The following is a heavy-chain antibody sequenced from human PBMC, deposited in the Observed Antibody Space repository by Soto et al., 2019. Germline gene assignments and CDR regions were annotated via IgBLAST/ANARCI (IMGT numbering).Heavy chain of an antibody. D-gene: IGHD4-17*01. Sequence: ASVNVSCKASGYTFTSYYIHWVRQAPGQGLEWMGIINPSGGSTSYAQKFQGRVTMTRDTSTSTVYMELSSLRSEDTAVYYCARERGRMTTVTTSWFDPWGQGTLVTVSS. V-gene: IGHV1-46*01. CDR2: INPSGGST. J-gene: IGHJ5*02. CDR1: GYTFTSYY. CDR3: ARERGRMTTVTTSWFDP.